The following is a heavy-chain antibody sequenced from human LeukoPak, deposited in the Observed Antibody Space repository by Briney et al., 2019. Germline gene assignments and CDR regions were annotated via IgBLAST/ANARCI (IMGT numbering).Heavy chain of an antibody. CDR3: ARDLMT. Sequence: SETLSLTCAVSGGSFSGKYWTWIRQPPGKGLEWIGEITYSGSIYYNPSLKSRVTISVDTSKNQFSLKLNSVTAADTAVYYCARDLMTWGQGTLVTASS. J-gene: IGHJ4*02. CDR2: ITYSGSI. V-gene: IGHV4-34*01. CDR1: GGSFSGKY.